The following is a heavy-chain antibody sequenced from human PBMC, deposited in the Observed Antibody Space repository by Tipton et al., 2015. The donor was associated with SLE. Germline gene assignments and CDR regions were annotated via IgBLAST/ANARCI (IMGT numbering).Heavy chain of an antibody. Sequence: TLSLTCVVHGGSFSDYYWSWVRQPPGKGLQWLAEINHRGSTNTNPSLMGRVTVSVDTSKNQFSLELNSVIAADTAVYYCARGRRGLNLVWAFDPWGQGTLVTVSS. CDR1: GGSFSDYY. D-gene: IGHD3-16*01. CDR3: ARGRRGLNLVWAFDP. CDR2: INHRGST. V-gene: IGHV4-34*01. J-gene: IGHJ5*02.